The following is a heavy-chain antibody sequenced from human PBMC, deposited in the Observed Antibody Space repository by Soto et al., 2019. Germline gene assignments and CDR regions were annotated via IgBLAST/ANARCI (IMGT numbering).Heavy chain of an antibody. Sequence: SETLSLTCTFSGGSIISYYWSWIRHPAGKGLEWIGRIYTSGSTNYNPSLKSRVTMSVDTSKNQFSLKLSSVTAADTAVYYCARDGGAPGSYGMDVWGQGTTVTVSS. CDR1: GGSIISYY. CDR3: ARDGGAPGSYGMDV. V-gene: IGHV4-4*07. J-gene: IGHJ6*02. D-gene: IGHD3-16*01. CDR2: IYTSGST.